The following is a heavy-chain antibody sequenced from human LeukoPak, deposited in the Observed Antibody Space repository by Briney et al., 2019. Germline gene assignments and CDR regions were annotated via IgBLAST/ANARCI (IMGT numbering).Heavy chain of an antibody. V-gene: IGHV3-53*01. CDR1: GFTVSSNY. Sequence: PGGSLRLSCAASGFTVSSNYMSWVRQAPGKGLEWVSVIYSGGSTYYADSVKGRFTISRDNSKNTLYLQMSSLRAEDTAVYYCARAGGIAAAGFVDVWGKGTTVTVSS. D-gene: IGHD6-25*01. J-gene: IGHJ6*04. CDR2: IYSGGST. CDR3: ARAGGIAAAGFVDV.